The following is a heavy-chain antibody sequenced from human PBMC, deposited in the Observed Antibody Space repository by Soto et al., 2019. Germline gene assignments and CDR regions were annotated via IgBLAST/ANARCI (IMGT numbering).Heavy chain of an antibody. D-gene: IGHD2-15*01. Sequence: EVQLVESGGGLVKPGGSLRLSCAASGFSFSSYNMNWVRQAPGKGLEWVSSISSLSTYTNYADSVKGRFTISRDNDKNSLYLQMDSLSVEDTAVYYCARDPPLSSIVVVGVDDFWGQGTLVTVSS. J-gene: IGHJ4*02. V-gene: IGHV3-21*02. CDR2: ISSLSTYT. CDR3: ARDPPLSSIVVVGVDDF. CDR1: GFSFSSYN.